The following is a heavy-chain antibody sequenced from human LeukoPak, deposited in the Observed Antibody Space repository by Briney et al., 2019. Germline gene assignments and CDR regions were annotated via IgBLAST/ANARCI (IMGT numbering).Heavy chain of an antibody. J-gene: IGHJ4*02. CDR2: IYYSGST. Sequence: SSQTLSLTCTVSGGSISSGGYYWSWIRQHPGKGLEWIGYIYYSGSTYYNPSLKSRVTISVDTSKNQFSLKLSSVTAADTAVYYCARMGYNWNDYFDYWGQGTLVTVSS. V-gene: IGHV4-31*03. CDR1: GGSISSGGYY. D-gene: IGHD1-1*01. CDR3: ARMGYNWNDYFDY.